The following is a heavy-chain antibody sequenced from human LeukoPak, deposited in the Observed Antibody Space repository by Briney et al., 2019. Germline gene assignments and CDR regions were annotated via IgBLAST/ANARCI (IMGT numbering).Heavy chain of an antibody. V-gene: IGHV1-8*01. CDR2: MNPNSVNT. CDR1: GYTFTSYD. CDR3: ARGKRFPSRGDYYYYMDV. J-gene: IGHJ6*03. Sequence: VASVKVSCKASGYTFTSYDINWVRQAPGQGLEWMGWMNPNSVNTGYAQKFQGRVTMTRNTSISTAYMELSSLRSEDTAVYYCARGKRFPSRGDYYYYMDVWGKGTTVTVSS. D-gene: IGHD3-10*01.